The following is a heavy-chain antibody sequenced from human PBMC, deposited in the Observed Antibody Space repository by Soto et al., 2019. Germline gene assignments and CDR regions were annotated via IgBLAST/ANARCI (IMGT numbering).Heavy chain of an antibody. J-gene: IGHJ4*02. D-gene: IGHD4-17*01. CDR3: TGMTTVTTPEG. Sequence: SCTASGFTFGDYAMSWVRQAPGKGLEWVGFIRSKAYGGTTEYAASVKGRFTISRDDSKSIAYLQMNSLKTEDTAVYYCTGMTTVTTPEGWGQGTLVTVSS. CDR2: IRSKAYGGTT. CDR1: GFTFGDYA. V-gene: IGHV3-49*04.